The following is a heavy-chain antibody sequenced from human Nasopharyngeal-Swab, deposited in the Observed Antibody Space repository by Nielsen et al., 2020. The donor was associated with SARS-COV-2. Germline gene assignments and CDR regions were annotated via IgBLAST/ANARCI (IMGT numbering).Heavy chain of an antibody. V-gene: IGHV3-30*18. D-gene: IGHD2-21*02. J-gene: IGHJ3*02. CDR2: ISYDGSNK. CDR3: AKDGYCGGDCYGLNAFDI. CDR1: GFPYSSYG. Sequence: GESLKIYCAASGFPYSSYGMHWVRQAPGKGLEWVAVISYDGSNKYYADSVKGRFTISRDNSKNTLYLQMNSLRAEDTAVYYCAKDGYCGGDCYGLNAFDIWGQGTMVTVSS.